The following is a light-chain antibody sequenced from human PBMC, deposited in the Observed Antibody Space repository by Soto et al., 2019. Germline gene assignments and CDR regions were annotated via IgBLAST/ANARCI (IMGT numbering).Light chain of an antibody. J-gene: IGKJ1*01. CDR2: DAS. CDR1: QSISSW. V-gene: IGKV1-5*01. CDR3: QQYNNWPPTWT. Sequence: DIQMTQSPSTLSASVGDRVTITCRASQSISSWLAWYQQKPGKAPKLLIYDASNRATAIPARFSGSGSGTDFTLTISSLEPEDFAVYYCQQYNNWPPTWTFGQGTKVDIK.